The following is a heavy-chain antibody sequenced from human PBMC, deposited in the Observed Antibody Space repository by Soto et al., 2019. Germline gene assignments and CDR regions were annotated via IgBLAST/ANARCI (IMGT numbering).Heavy chain of an antibody. J-gene: IGHJ4*02. D-gene: IGHD3-16*01. V-gene: IGHV3-23*01. Sequence: GGSLRLSCAASGFKFSNYAMSWVRQAPGKGLEWVSLISATGGGTYYADSVKGRFTISRDNSHNTLYLQVHSLTAEDTALYYCAKDRRAGGNSAFYFDFWGQGAQFTVCS. CDR2: ISATGGGT. CDR1: GFKFSNYA. CDR3: AKDRRAGGNSAFYFDF.